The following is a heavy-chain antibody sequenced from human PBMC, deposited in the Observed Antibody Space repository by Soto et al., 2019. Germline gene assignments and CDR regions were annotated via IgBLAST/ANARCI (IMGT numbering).Heavy chain of an antibody. V-gene: IGHV1-69*06. CDR3: ARDDYGDYYYDGMDV. J-gene: IGHJ6*02. Sequence: QVQLVQSGAEVKKPGSSVKVSCKASGGTFRSYAFSWVRQAPGQGLEWMGGIIPIFGTANYAQKFQGRVTITADKSTSTGYMELSSLTSEDTAVYYCARDDYGDYYYDGMDVWGQGPTVTVSS. CDR1: GGTFRSYA. CDR2: IIPIFGTA. D-gene: IGHD4-17*01.